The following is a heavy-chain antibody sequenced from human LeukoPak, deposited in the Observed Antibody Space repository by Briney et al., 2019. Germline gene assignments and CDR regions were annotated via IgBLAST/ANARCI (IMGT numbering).Heavy chain of an antibody. CDR3: ARAYFRSWYMNWFDP. V-gene: IGHV4-38-2*02. Sequence: SETLSLTCTVSGYSISSGYYWGWLRQPPGEGLEGIGSIYPSGSTYYYPSLKSRVTISLDTSKNQFSLKLSSVTDEDTAVYYCARAYFRSWYMNWFDPWGQGTLVTVSS. CDR1: GYSISSGYY. CDR2: IYPSGST. J-gene: IGHJ5*02. D-gene: IGHD6-13*01.